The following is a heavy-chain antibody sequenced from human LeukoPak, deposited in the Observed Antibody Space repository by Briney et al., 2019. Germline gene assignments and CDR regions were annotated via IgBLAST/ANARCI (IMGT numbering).Heavy chain of an antibody. V-gene: IGHV3-11*01. CDR1: GFTFSDYY. J-gene: IGHJ4*02. Sequence: PGGSLRLSCAASGFTFSDYYMSWIRQAPGKGLEWVSCISSSGNTIYYADSVKGRFTISRDNAKNSLYLQMNSLRAEDTAVYYCARPKYSSSWQIFDYWGQGTLVTASS. D-gene: IGHD6-13*01. CDR3: ARPKYSSSWQIFDY. CDR2: ISSSGNTI.